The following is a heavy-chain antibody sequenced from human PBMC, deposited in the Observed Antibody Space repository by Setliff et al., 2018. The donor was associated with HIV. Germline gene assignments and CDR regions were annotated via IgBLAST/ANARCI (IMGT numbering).Heavy chain of an antibody. J-gene: IGHJ4*02. CDR1: GFTFSTYW. CDR3: ATDCAVVGGTGSLDS. V-gene: IGHV3-7*05. D-gene: IGHD1-26*01. Sequence: GVSLRLSCAASGFTFSTYWMGWVRQAPGKGLEWVANIKQDGSEKNYMDSVKGRFTISRDNAKNSLYLQMNSLRVEDTAVYYCATDCAVVGGTGSLDSWGQGTLVTVSS. CDR2: IKQDGSEK.